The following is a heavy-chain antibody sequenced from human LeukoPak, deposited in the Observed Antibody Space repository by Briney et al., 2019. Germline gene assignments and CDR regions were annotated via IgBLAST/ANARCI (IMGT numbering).Heavy chain of an antibody. CDR2: IYYSGST. CDR3: ARHGGGGESYPRVFDY. V-gene: IGHV4-59*08. CDR1: GGSISPYY. Sequence: SETLSLTCTASGGSISPYYWNWIRQPPGKGLEWSGYIYYSGSTNYNPSLKSRVTISVDTSKNQFSLKLSSVTAADTAMYYCARHGGGGESYPRVFDYWGRGNLVTVSS. D-gene: IGHD1-26*01. J-gene: IGHJ4*02.